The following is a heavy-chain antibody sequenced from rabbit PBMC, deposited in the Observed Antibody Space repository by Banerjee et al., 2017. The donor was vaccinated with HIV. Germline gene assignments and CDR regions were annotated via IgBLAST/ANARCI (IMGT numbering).Heavy chain of an antibody. Sequence: QEQLEESGGDLVKPEGSLTLTCTASGFSFSDKYVMCWVRQAPGKGLEWIGCINSSSGNTVYASWAKGRFTISETPSTTVTLQMTSLTAADTATYFCAIDLAGVIGWNFGLWGPGTLVTVS. V-gene: IGHV1S45*01. CDR1: GFSFSDKYV. CDR2: INSSSGNT. CDR3: AIDLAGVIGWNFGL. D-gene: IGHD4-1*01. J-gene: IGHJ6*01.